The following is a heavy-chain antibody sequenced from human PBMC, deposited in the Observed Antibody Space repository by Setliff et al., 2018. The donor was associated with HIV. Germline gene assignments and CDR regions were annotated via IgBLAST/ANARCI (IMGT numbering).Heavy chain of an antibody. Sequence: SETLSLTCPVSGYSISSGYYWSWIRQPPGKGLEWIGEINDNGSTNYNPSLKSRVTISVDTSENQFALKLASVTAADTAVYYCARGRGSSPYRWFDPWGQGTLVTVSS. V-gene: IGHV4-34*01. J-gene: IGHJ5*02. CDR3: ARGRGSSPYRWFDP. D-gene: IGHD6-19*01. CDR1: GYSISSGYY. CDR2: INDNGST.